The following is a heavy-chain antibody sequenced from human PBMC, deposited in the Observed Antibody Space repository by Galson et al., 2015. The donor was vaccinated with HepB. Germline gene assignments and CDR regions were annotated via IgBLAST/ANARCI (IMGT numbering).Heavy chain of an antibody. D-gene: IGHD2-2*01. CDR1: GYSFTSYW. Sequence: QSGAEVTKPGESLKISCKGSGYSFTSYWIGWVRQMPGKGLEWMGIIYPGDSDTRYSPSFQGQVTISADKSISTAYLQWSSLKASDTAMYYCARWDCSSTSCYAPFDYWRQGTLVTVSS. CDR3: ARWDCSSTSCYAPFDY. V-gene: IGHV5-51*01. J-gene: IGHJ4*02. CDR2: IYPGDSDT.